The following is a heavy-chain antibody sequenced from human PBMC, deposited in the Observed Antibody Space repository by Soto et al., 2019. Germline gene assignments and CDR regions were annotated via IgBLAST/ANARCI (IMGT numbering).Heavy chain of an antibody. D-gene: IGHD2-15*01. CDR3: ARDLGYCSGGSCSGSKNWFDP. CDR2: IIPIFGTA. V-gene: IGHV1-69*01. CDR1: GGTFSSYA. J-gene: IGHJ5*02. Sequence: QVQLVQSGAEVKKPGSSVKVSCKASGGTFSSYAISWVRQAPGQGLEWMGGIIPIFGTANYAQKFQGRVTITADECTSTAYMELSSLRSEDTAVYYCARDLGYCSGGSCSGSKNWFDPWGQGTLVTVSS.